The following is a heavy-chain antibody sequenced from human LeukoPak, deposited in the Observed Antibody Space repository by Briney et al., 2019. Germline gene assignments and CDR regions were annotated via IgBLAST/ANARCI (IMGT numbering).Heavy chain of an antibody. CDR2: IYYSGST. D-gene: IGHD2-2*01. V-gene: IGHV4-59*01. Sequence: SETLSLTCTVSGGSISSYYWSWIRQPAGKGLEWIGFIYYSGSTNFNPSLKSRVTISVDTSKNQFSLKLSSVTAADTAMYYCASSTMRPTIFNYWGQGTLVTVSS. CDR1: GGSISSYY. J-gene: IGHJ4*02. CDR3: ASSTMRPTIFNY.